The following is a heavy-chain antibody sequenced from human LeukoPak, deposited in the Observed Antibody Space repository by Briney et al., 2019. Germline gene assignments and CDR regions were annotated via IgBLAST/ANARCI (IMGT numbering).Heavy chain of an antibody. CDR1: GFTFDDYA. CDR3: AKDSNYDAGAFDY. V-gene: IGHV3-9*01. Sequence: GRSLRLSCAASGFTFDDYAMHWVRQAPGKGLEWVSGISWNSGSIGYADSVKGRFTISRDNAKNSLCLQMNSLRAEDTALYYCAKDSNYDAGAFDYWGQGTLVTVSS. J-gene: IGHJ4*02. CDR2: ISWNSGSI. D-gene: IGHD3-22*01.